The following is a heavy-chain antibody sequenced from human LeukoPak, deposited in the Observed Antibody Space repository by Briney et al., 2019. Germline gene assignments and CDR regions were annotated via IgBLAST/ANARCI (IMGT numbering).Heavy chain of an antibody. Sequence: GGSLRLSCVASGFTFSSYGMHWVRQPPGKGLEWVAVITNDGRHTNYVDSVKGRFTISRDNSKNTLYLQMNGLRVEDTAVYYCARDAYDSSGYYGYWGQGTLVTVSS. CDR2: ITNDGRHT. J-gene: IGHJ4*02. CDR1: GFTFSSYG. V-gene: IGHV3-30*03. CDR3: ARDAYDSSGYYGY. D-gene: IGHD3-22*01.